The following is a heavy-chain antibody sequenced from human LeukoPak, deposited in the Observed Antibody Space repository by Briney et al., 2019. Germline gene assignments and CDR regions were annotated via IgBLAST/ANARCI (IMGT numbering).Heavy chain of an antibody. CDR1: GASFYSSRHY. V-gene: IGHV4-61*02. Sequence: PSETLSLTCTVSGASFYSSRHYWNWIRQPAGKGLEWIGRIYISGSTNYNPSLKSRVTISLDTSKNQFSLKLSSVTAADTAVYYCARSSDSSGYTDAFYSCVQGTMVTVSS. CDR2: IYISGST. D-gene: IGHD3-22*01. CDR3: ARSSDSSGYTDAFYS. J-gene: IGHJ3*02.